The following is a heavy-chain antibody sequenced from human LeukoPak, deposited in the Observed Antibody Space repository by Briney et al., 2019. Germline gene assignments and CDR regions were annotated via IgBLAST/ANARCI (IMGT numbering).Heavy chain of an antibody. CDR2: ISSSSSYI. CDR1: GFTFSSYS. Sequence: GGSLRLSCAASGFTFSSYSMNWVHQAPGKGLEWVSSISSSSSYIYYADSVKGRFTISRDNAENSLYLQMNSLRAEDTAVYYCARDRRLYYYGSGIKTTWGQGTLVTVSS. CDR3: ARDRRLYYYGSGIKTT. D-gene: IGHD3-10*01. J-gene: IGHJ4*02. V-gene: IGHV3-21*01.